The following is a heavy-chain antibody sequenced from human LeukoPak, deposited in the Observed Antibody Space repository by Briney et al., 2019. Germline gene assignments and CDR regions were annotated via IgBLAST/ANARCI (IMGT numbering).Heavy chain of an antibody. CDR2: ISYDGSNK. Sequence: GGPLRLSCAASGFTFSNYDMHWVRQAPGKGLEWVAVISYDGSNKYYADSVKGRFTISRDNSKNTLYLQMNSLRPQDTAVYYCARGGSYYASGSYFAFDIWGQGTMVTVSS. V-gene: IGHV3-30*03. CDR3: ARGGSYYASGSYFAFDI. CDR1: GFTFSNYD. J-gene: IGHJ3*02. D-gene: IGHD3-10*01.